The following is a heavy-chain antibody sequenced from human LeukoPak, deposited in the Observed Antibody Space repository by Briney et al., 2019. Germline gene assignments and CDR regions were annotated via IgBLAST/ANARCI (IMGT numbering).Heavy chain of an antibody. CDR3: AMGAIVATIDY. V-gene: IGHV3-66*01. J-gene: IGHJ4*02. Sequence: GGSLRLSCAASGLTVSSNYMSWVRQAPGKGLEWVSLIYSGSSTYYADSVKGRFTISRDKSKNTLYLQMSSLRVEDTAVYYCAMGAIVATIDYWGQGTLGTVSP. D-gene: IGHD5-12*01. CDR1: GLTVSSNY. CDR2: IYSGSST.